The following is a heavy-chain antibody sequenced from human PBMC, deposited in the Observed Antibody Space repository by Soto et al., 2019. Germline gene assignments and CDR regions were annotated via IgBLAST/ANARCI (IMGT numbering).Heavy chain of an antibody. CDR2: IKSKTDGGTT. V-gene: IGHV3-15*07. CDR3: TTDARYYRIWFGEFPGS. CDR1: GFTFSNAW. D-gene: IGHD3-10*01. Sequence: GESLKISCAASGFTFSNAWMNWVRQAPGKGLEWVGRIKSKTDGGTTDYAAPVKGRFTISRDDSKNTLYLQMNSLKTEDTAVYYCTTDARYYRIWFGEFPGSWGQGTLVTVSS. J-gene: IGHJ4*02.